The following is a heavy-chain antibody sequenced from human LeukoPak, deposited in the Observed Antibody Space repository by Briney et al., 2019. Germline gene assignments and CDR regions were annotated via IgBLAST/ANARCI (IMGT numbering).Heavy chain of an antibody. CDR3: ARGPTLTGSYNFDY. J-gene: IGHJ4*02. V-gene: IGHV1-8*01. CDR1: GYTFTSYD. CDR2: LNPNSGNT. Sequence: ASVKVSCKASGYTFTSYDINWVRQATGQGLERMGWLNPNSGNTGYAQKFQGRVSMTRNTSISTAYMELSSLKSEDTAVYYCARGPTLTGSYNFDYWGQGTLVTVSS. D-gene: IGHD1-26*01.